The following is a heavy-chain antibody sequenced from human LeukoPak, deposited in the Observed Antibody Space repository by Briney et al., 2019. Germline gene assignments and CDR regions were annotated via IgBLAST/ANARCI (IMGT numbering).Heavy chain of an antibody. Sequence: GGSLRLSCAASGFTFSSYAMSWVRQAPGKGLEWVSAISGSGGSTYYADSVKGRFTISRDNAKNSLYLQMNSLRAEDTAVYYCARGYAPYYFDYWGQGALVTVSS. V-gene: IGHV3-23*01. CDR1: GFTFSSYA. D-gene: IGHD5-12*01. J-gene: IGHJ4*02. CDR2: ISGSGGST. CDR3: ARGYAPYYFDY.